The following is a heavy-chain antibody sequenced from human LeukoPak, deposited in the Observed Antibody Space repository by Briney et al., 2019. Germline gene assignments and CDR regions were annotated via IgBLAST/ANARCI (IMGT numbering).Heavy chain of an antibody. D-gene: IGHD3-22*01. CDR2: ISTYNDNT. V-gene: IGHV1-18*01. J-gene: IGHJ4*02. CDR3: ARDYDGTGYQRF. CDR1: GYAYTTYG. Sequence: ASVKVSCKASGYAYTTYGISWVRQAPGQGPEWGGWISTYNDNTKYAQSLQGRVTMTTDTSTRTAYMELGSLTSDDTAVYYCARDYDGTGYQRFWGQGTPVTVSS.